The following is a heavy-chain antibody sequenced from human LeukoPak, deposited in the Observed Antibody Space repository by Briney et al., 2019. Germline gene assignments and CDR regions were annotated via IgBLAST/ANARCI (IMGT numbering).Heavy chain of an antibody. J-gene: IGHJ4*02. Sequence: SVKVSCKASGGTFSSYAISWVRQAPGQGLEWMGRIIPILGIANYAQKFQGRVTITADKSTSTAYMELSSLRSEDTAVYYCAKDGKNTGFYWSDYWGQGTLVTVSS. CDR3: AKDGKNTGFYWSDY. D-gene: IGHD2/OR15-2a*01. CDR2: IIPILGIA. CDR1: GGTFSSYA. V-gene: IGHV1-69*04.